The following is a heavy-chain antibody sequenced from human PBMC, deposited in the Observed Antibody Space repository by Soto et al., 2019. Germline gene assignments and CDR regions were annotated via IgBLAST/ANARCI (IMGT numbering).Heavy chain of an antibody. CDR3: ARSYCSGGSCPDY. CDR1: GYTFTDYF. V-gene: IGHV1-46*01. Sequence: QVQLVQSGAEVKKPGASVVISCKASGYTFTDYFMQWVRQAPGQGLEWMGIINPSGGSTSYALKFQGRVTMTRDTSTSTVYMEPASLRSEDTAVYYCARSYCSGGSCPDYWGQGTLVTVSS. CDR2: INPSGGST. D-gene: IGHD2-15*01. J-gene: IGHJ4*02.